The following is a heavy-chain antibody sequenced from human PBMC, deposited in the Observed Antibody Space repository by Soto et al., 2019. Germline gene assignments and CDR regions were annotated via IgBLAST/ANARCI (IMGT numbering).Heavy chain of an antibody. Sequence: QVQLQQWGAGLLKPSETLSLTCAVYGGSFSGYYWSWIRQPPGKGLEWIGEINHSGSTNYNPSLRSRVTISVDTSKNQFSLKLSSVTAADTAVYYCARGSFVNLSRGKAALPSRVWFDPWGQGTLVTVSS. CDR2: INHSGST. J-gene: IGHJ5*02. CDR3: ARGSFVNLSRGKAALPSRVWFDP. CDR1: GGSFSGYY. D-gene: IGHD2-15*01. V-gene: IGHV4-34*01.